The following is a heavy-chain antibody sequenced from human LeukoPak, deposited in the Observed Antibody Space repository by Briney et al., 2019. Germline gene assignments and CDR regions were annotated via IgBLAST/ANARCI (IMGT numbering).Heavy chain of an antibody. Sequence: PSETPSLTCTVSGGSISSSSYYWGWIRQPPGKGLEWIGSIYYSGSTYYNPSLKSRVTISVDTSKNQFSLKLSSVTAADTAVYYCARLSIAAKDFDYWGQGTLVTVSS. CDR1: GGSISSSSYY. J-gene: IGHJ4*02. CDR3: ARLSIAAKDFDY. V-gene: IGHV4-39*01. CDR2: IYYSGST. D-gene: IGHD6-13*01.